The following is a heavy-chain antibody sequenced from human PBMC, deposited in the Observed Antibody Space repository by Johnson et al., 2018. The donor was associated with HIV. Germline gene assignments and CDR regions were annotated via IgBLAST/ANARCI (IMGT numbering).Heavy chain of an antibody. V-gene: IGHV3-9*01. Sequence: VQLAESGGGLVQPGRSLRLSCAASGFTFDDYAMHWVRQAPGKGLEWVSGISWNSGSIGYADSVKGRFTISRDNAKNSLYLQMNSLRAEDTAVYYCARALGLEVCAFDIWGQGTMVTVSS. J-gene: IGHJ3*02. CDR2: ISWNSGSI. D-gene: IGHD2-8*01. CDR1: GFTFDDYA. CDR3: ARALGLEVCAFDI.